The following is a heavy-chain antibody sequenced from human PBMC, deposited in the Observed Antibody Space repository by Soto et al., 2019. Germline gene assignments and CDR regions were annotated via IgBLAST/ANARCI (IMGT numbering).Heavy chain of an antibody. CDR3: ARDNNAYSPLASDYYYGVDV. D-gene: IGHD6-13*01. CDR1: GFSFDTYV. V-gene: IGHV3-33*01. CDR2: IWFDGSNK. J-gene: IGHJ6*02. Sequence: PGGSLRLSCAASGFSFDTYVIHWVRQAPGKGLEWVALIWFDGSNKYYADSVRGRFTISRDNSKNMLFLQMNSLTADDTALYYCARDNNAYSPLASDYYYGVDVWGQGTAVT.